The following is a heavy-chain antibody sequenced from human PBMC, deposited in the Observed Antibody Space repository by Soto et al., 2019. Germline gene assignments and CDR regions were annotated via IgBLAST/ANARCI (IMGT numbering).Heavy chain of an antibody. CDR1: GFTFSSYA. CDR3: EKKGYCSGRSCYPSDFDY. D-gene: IGHD2-15*01. J-gene: IGHJ4*02. Sequence: GGSLRLSCAASGFTFSSYAMSWVRQAPGKGLEWVSAISGSGGSTYYADSVKGRFTISRDNSKKTLYLQMNSLRAEATAVYYCEKKGYCSGRSCYPSDFDYRGQVTLVTV. V-gene: IGHV3-23*01. CDR2: ISGSGGST.